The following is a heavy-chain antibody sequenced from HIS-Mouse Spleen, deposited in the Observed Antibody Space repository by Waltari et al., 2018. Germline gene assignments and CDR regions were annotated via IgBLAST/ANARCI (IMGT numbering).Heavy chain of an antibody. CDR3: AREIPYSSSWYDWYFDL. V-gene: IGHV4-39*07. Sequence: QLQLQESGPGLVKPSETLSLTCTVSGGSISSSSYYWGWIRQPPGKGLEWIGSNYYSGNTYSHPSRKSRVPISVDTSKNQFSLKLSSVTAADTAVYYCAREIPYSSSWYDWYFDLWGRGTLVTVSS. J-gene: IGHJ2*01. D-gene: IGHD6-13*01. CDR1: GGSISSSSYY. CDR2: NYYSGNT.